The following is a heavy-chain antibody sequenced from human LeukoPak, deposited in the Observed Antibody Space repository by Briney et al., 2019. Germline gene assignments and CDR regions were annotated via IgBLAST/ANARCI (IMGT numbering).Heavy chain of an antibody. Sequence: PGRSLRLSCAASGFTVSSNYMSWVRRAPGKGLQWVANVNRDGTEKHFLDSVEGRFTISRDNAKKSLYLQMSSLRPQDTAVYFCVRGDWYFESWGQGTLVTVSS. D-gene: IGHD2-21*01. V-gene: IGHV3-7*04. J-gene: IGHJ4*02. CDR3: VRGDWYFES. CDR2: VNRDGTEK. CDR1: GFTVSSNY.